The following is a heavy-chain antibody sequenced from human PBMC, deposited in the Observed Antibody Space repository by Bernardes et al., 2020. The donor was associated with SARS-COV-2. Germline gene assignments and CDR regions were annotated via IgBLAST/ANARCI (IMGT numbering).Heavy chain of an antibody. V-gene: IGHV3-74*01. CDR3: ARDLIDRGYSGYDPGDY. D-gene: IGHD5-12*01. CDR2: INSDGSST. CDR1: GFTFSSYW. Sequence: RGSLRLSCAASGFTFSSYWMHWIRQAPGKGLVWFSRINSDGSSTSYADSVKGRFTISRDNAKNTLYLQMNSLRAEDTAVYYCARDLIDRGYSGYDPGDYWGQGTLVTVSS. J-gene: IGHJ4*02.